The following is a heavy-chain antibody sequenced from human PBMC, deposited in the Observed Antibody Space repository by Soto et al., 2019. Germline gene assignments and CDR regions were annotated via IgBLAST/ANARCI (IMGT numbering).Heavy chain of an antibody. CDR3: AHAPGIAVTTNWFDP. CDR2: IYWDDDK. D-gene: IGHD6-19*01. CDR1: GFSLSTSEVG. J-gene: IGHJ5*02. V-gene: IGHV2-5*02. Sequence: SGPTLVNPTQTLTLTCTVSGFSLSTSEVGVGWIRQPPGKALQWLALIYWDDDKRYSPSLKSRLTITKDTSKNQVVLTMTNMDPVDTATYYCAHAPGIAVTTNWFDPWGQGILVTVSS.